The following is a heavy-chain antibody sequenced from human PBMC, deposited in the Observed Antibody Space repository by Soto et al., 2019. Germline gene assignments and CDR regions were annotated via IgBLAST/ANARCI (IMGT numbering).Heavy chain of an antibody. CDR3: VNLPVTTYYYYGMDV. D-gene: IGHD4-4*01. V-gene: IGHV1-8*01. CDR1: GYTFTSYD. CDR2: MNPNSGNT. J-gene: IGHJ6*02. Sequence: ASVKVSCKASGYTFTSYDINWVRQATGQGLEWMGWMNPNSGNTGYAQKFQGRFTISRDNSKNTLYLQMSSLRAEDTAVYYCVNLPVTTYYYYGMDVWGQGTTVTVSS.